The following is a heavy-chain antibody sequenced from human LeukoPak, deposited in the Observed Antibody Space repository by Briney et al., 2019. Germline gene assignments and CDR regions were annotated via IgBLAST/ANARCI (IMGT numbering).Heavy chain of an antibody. V-gene: IGHV4-34*01. CDR2: TNHSGST. Sequence: PSETLSLTCAVYGGSFSGYYWSWIRQPPGKGLEWIGETNHSGSTNYNPSLKSRVTISVDTSKNQFSLKLSSVTAADTAVYYCARGLGVTGFDYWGQGTLVTVSS. D-gene: IGHD2-21*02. CDR3: ARGLGVTGFDY. J-gene: IGHJ4*02. CDR1: GGSFSGYY.